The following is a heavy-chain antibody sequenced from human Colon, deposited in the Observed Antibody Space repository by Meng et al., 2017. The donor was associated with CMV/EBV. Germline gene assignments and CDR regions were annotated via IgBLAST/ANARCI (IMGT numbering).Heavy chain of an antibody. V-gene: IGHV4-30-4*08. CDR3: AKESIGKWQFPDYFDS. D-gene: IGHD3-10*01. J-gene: IGHJ4*02. CDR2: IFHTGTT. CDR1: GHSITRDSF. Sequence: SCPGLVSPSRPLSLTCTVLGHSITRDSFWTWIPQSTEKGPEWIGYIFHTGTTHYDPSLESRVIISIDTSKNQFSLRLNSVNAADTAVYYCAKESIGKWQFPDYFDSWGQGILVTVSS.